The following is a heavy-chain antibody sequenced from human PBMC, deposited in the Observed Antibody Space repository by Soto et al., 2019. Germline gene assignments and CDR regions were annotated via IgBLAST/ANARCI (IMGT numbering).Heavy chain of an antibody. Sequence: QVQLVQSGAEVKKPGASVKVSCKASGYTFTTYAIHWVRQAPGQRREWMGWINAGNGNTKYSQKFQGRVTITRDTSASTAYMELSSLRSEDTAVYYCARVIGLHYIDYMGQGTLVTVSS. J-gene: IGHJ4*02. V-gene: IGHV1-3*01. CDR1: GYTFTTYA. CDR2: INAGNGNT. CDR3: ARVIGLHYIDY. D-gene: IGHD2-2*02.